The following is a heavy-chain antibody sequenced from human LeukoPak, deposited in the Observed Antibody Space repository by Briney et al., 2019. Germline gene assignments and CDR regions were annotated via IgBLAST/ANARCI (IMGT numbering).Heavy chain of an antibody. CDR3: ARVDCGGDCYPDY. D-gene: IGHD2-21*02. V-gene: IGHV3-64*01. CDR1: GFPFSSYA. CDR2: ISSNGGST. Sequence: GGSVRLSCAASGFPFSSYAMHWVLQAPGKGLEYVSAISSNGGSTYYANSVKGRFTISRDNSKNTLYLQMGSLRAEDMAVYYCARVDCGGDCYPDYWGQGTLVTVSS. J-gene: IGHJ4*02.